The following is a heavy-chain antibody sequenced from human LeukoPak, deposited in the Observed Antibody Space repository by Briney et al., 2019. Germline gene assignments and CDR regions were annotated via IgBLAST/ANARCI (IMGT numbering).Heavy chain of an antibody. D-gene: IGHD5-24*01. V-gene: IGHV3-48*04. CDR2: ISSSSSTI. Sequence: PGGSLRLSCAASGFTFSSYSMNWVRQAPGKGLEWVSYISSSSSTIYYADSVKGRFTISRDNAKNSLYLQMNSLRAEDTAVYYCARGGPVEMATITSFFDFSPPGYFDYWGQGTLVTVSS. CDR1: GFTFSSYS. CDR3: ARGGPVEMATITSFFDFSPPGYFDY. J-gene: IGHJ4*02.